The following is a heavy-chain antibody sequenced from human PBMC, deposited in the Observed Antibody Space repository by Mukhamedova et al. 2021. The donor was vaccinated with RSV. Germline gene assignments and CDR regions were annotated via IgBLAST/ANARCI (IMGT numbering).Heavy chain of an antibody. CDR2: IIPILGIA. V-gene: IGHV1-69*04. CDR3: ARDLSGSYLFDY. J-gene: IGHJ4*02. D-gene: IGHD1-26*01. Sequence: MGRIIPILGIANYAQKFQGRVTITADKSTSTAYMELSSLRSEDTAVYYCARDLSGSYLFDYWGQGTLVTVSS.